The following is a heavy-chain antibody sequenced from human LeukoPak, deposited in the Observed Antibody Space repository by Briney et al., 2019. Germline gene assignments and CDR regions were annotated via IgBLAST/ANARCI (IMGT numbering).Heavy chain of an antibody. CDR3: APSGTYLYYFDY. V-gene: IGHV1-2*02. CDR1: GYTFTNYF. CDR2: INPNSGGT. D-gene: IGHD1-26*01. Sequence: ASVKVSCKASGYTFTNYFMHWVRLAPGQGPEWMGWINPNSGGTNYAQKFQGRVTMTRDTSISTAYMELSRLRSDDTAVYYCAPSGTYLYYFDYWGQGTLVTVSS. J-gene: IGHJ4*02.